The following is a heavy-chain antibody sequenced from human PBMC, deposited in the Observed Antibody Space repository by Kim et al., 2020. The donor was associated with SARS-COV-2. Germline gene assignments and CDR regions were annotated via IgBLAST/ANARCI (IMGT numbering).Heavy chain of an antibody. CDR1: GFTFSDYY. Sequence: GGSLRLSCAASGFTFSDYYMSWIRQAPGKGLEWVSYISSSSSYTNYADSVKGRFTISRDNAKNSLYLQMNSLRDEDTAVYYCARSSITMVRTHFRVIGGMDYWGQGTTVTVSS. J-gene: IGHJ6*02. CDR3: ARSSITMVRTHFRVIGGMDY. V-gene: IGHV3-11*06. D-gene: IGHD3-10*01. CDR2: ISSSSSYT.